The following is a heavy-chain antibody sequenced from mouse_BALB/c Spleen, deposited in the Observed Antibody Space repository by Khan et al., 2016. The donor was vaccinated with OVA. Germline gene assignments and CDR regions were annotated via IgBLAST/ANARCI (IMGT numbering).Heavy chain of an antibody. Sequence: EVQLVESGPGLVKPSQSLSLTCTVTGYSIPRDYAWNWVRQFPGNKLEWMAYISYSGSTNYNPALKSRISITRDTSKNQFFLQLNSVTTEDTATYYCARDGSRYNYAMDYWGQGTSVTVSS. V-gene: IGHV3-2*02. CDR2: ISYSGST. D-gene: IGHD2-3*01. CDR1: GYSIPRDYA. CDR3: ARDGSRYNYAMDY. J-gene: IGHJ4*01.